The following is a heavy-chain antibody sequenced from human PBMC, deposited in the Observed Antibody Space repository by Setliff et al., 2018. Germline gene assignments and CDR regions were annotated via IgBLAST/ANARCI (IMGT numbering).Heavy chain of an antibody. CDR1: GFNPRAYA. CDR3: ARVYAYSYGFDS. J-gene: IGHJ4*02. Sequence: GGSLRLSCAASGFNPRAYAMSWVRQAPGKRLEWVSSISGSGSDTYSADSVQGRFTISKDSSKNMLYLQMNSLRAEDTAVYYCARVYAYSYGFDSWGQGTQVTVSS. D-gene: IGHD5-18*01. V-gene: IGHV3-23*01. CDR2: ISGSGSDT.